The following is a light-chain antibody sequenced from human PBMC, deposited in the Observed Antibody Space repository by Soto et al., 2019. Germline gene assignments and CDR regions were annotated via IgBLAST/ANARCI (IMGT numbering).Light chain of an antibody. CDR2: SNT. CDR1: GSNIGSNY. J-gene: IGLJ3*02. Sequence: QSVLTQPPSASGTPGQRVSISCSGSGSNIGSNYVYWYQQLPGTAPKLLIYSNTHRPSGVPDRFSGSKSGASASLAISGLRSDDEADYYCQAYDYSLTASVFGGGTKLTVL. V-gene: IGLV1-47*02. CDR3: QAYDYSLTASV.